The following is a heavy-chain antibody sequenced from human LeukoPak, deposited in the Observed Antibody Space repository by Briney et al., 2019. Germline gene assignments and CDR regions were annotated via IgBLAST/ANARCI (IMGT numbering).Heavy chain of an antibody. CDR1: GFTFSTYS. CDR2: IYPSGDST. V-gene: IGHV3-23*01. CDR3: AKDVVPDSGWDPDY. J-gene: IGHJ4*02. D-gene: IGHD6-19*01. Sequence: GGSLRLSCAASGFTFSTYSMTWVRQGPGKGLEWVSSIYPSGDSTFYADSVKGRFTISRHNSKNTLYLQMSSLRTEDTAIYYCAKDVVPDSGWDPDYWGPGTLVTVSS.